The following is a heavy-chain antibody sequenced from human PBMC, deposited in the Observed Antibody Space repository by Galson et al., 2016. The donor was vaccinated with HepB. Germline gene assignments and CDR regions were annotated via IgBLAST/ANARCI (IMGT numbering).Heavy chain of an antibody. CDR2: TNHSATT. Sequence: SETLSLTCSVSGDPKGIISRNWWSWVRQLPGKGLEWIGETNHSATTSYNPSLKSRITLSVDKSKNQFSLKLISVTAADTALYYCARVPTGPTGYFDYWGQGPLVTVSS. J-gene: IGHJ4*02. CDR3: ARVPTGPTGYFDY. CDR1: GDPKGIISRNW. D-gene: IGHD1-7*01. V-gene: IGHV4-4*02.